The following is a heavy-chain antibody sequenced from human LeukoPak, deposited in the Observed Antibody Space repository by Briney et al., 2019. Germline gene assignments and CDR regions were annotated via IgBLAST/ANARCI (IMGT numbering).Heavy chain of an antibody. CDR1: GFTFSNYA. J-gene: IGHJ4*02. V-gene: IGHV3-30*18. D-gene: IGHD6-19*01. CDR3: AKGEGGDSGWYGDY. Sequence: GRSLSLSCAASGFTFSNYAMHWVRQAPGKGLEWVAVISYDGTDKYYADSVKGRFTISRDNSKNTLFLQMNSLRAEDTAMYYCAKGEGGDSGWYGDYWGQGTLVTVSS. CDR2: ISYDGTDK.